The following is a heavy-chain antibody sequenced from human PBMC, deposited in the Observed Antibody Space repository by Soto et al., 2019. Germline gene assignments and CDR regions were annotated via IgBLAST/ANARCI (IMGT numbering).Heavy chain of an antibody. CDR1: GGTFSRHA. CDR3: ARGWGYDSNDYYYAY. V-gene: IGHV1-69*01. J-gene: IGHJ4*02. CDR2: IIPILGTA. D-gene: IGHD3-22*01. Sequence: QVQLVQSGAEVRKPVSSVKVSCKASGGTFSRHAISWVRQAPGQGLEWMGGIIPILGTANHAQKFQGRVTIIADESTSTVYMELSSLRSEDTAMYYCARGWGYDSNDYYYAYWGQGTLVIVSS.